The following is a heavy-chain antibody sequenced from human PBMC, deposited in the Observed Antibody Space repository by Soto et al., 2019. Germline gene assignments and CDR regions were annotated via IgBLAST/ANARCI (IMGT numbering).Heavy chain of an antibody. CDR1: GYTFTSYY. CDR2: INPSGGST. Sequence: QVQLVQSGAEVKNPGASVKVSCKASGYTFTSYYMHWVRQAPGQGLEWMGIINPSGGSTSYEQKFQGRVTMTRVTSTSTVYMGLSSLRYEDTAVYYCARTHYEWLEARPVPEYYYYYGMDDWGQGTTVTVSS. CDR3: ARTHYEWLEARPVPEYYYYYGMDD. J-gene: IGHJ6*02. V-gene: IGHV1-46*01. D-gene: IGHD6-6*01.